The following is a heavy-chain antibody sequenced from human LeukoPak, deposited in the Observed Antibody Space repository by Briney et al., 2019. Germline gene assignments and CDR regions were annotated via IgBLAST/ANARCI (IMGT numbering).Heavy chain of an antibody. CDR1: GFTFSSYW. CDR3: VKDLMRDRWFGES. J-gene: IGHJ5*02. CDR2: IDTDGSNT. D-gene: IGHD3-10*01. V-gene: IGHV3-74*01. Sequence: GGSLRLSCAASGFTFSSYWIHWVRQAPGKGLVWVSRIDTDGSNTNYADSVKGRFTISRDNSKNTLYLEMNSLRIEDTAVYYCVKDLMRDRWFGESWGQGILVTVSS.